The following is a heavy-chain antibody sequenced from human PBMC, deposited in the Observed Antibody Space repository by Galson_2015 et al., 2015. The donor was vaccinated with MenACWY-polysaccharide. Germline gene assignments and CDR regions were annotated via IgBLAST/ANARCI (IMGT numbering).Heavy chain of an antibody. V-gene: IGHV3-48*02. J-gene: IGHJ6*03. CDR3: ARDPDYYYYMYV. CDR1: ALTLRRHP. Sequence: LTPPPPPPALTLRRHPTTRARHAPAPGPARIPYIRTPSSAIYYADSVTGRFTIPRDNAKSSLYLQMNSLRDEDTAVYYCARDPDYYYYMYVWGKGTTVTVAS. CDR2: IRTPSSAI.